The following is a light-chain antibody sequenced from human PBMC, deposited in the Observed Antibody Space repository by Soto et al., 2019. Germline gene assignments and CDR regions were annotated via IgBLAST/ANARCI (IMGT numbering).Light chain of an antibody. Sequence: DIQMTQSPSSLSASVGDSVTITCRASQSSSSYLNWYQQRPGKAPNLLIYAASSLQRGVPSRFSGSGSGTEFTLTISSVQPEDFATYYCQQSYTSPRYTRYTSPRYTFGQGTKLEIK. CDR1: QSSSSY. V-gene: IGKV1-39*01. J-gene: IGKJ2*01. CDR2: AAS. CDR3: QQSYTSPRYTRYTSPRYT.